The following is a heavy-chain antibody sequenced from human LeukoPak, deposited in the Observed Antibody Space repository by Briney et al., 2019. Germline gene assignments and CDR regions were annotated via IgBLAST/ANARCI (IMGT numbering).Heavy chain of an antibody. CDR1: GFTFSNAW. CDR3: TTDNAPGMDV. Sequence: GGSLGLSCAASGFTFSNAWMSWVRQAPGKGLEWLGLIRDKPDGGTTDYAAPVKGRFTISRDDSKSMLYLQMNSLKTEDTAVYYCTTDNAPGMDVWGQGTTVTVSS. V-gene: IGHV3-15*01. J-gene: IGHJ6*02. CDR2: IRDKPDGGTT. D-gene: IGHD2-2*01.